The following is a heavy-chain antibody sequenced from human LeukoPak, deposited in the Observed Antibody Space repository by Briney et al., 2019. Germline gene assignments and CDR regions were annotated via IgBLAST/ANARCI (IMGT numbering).Heavy chain of an antibody. CDR2: ISSSSSYI. Sequence: GGSLRLSCAASGFTLSSYSMNWVRQAPGKGLEWVSSISSSSSYIYYADSVKGRFTISRDNAKNSLYLQMNSLRAEDTAVYYCARVTHSGGDWRHDYWGQGTLVTVSS. CDR3: ARVTHSGGDWRHDY. J-gene: IGHJ4*02. V-gene: IGHV3-21*01. D-gene: IGHD2-21*02. CDR1: GFTLSSYS.